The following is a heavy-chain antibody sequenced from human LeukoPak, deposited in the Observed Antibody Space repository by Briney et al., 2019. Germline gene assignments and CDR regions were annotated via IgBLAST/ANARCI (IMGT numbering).Heavy chain of an antibody. Sequence: GESLKISCKGSGYSFTSYWIGWVRQMPGKGLEWMGNIYPGDSDTRYSPSFQGQVTISADKSISTAYLQWSSLKASDTAMYYCARQTYSGSYYPVFSFDYWGQGTLVTVSS. V-gene: IGHV5-51*01. D-gene: IGHD1-26*01. CDR1: GYSFTSYW. J-gene: IGHJ4*02. CDR3: ARQTYSGSYYPVFSFDY. CDR2: IYPGDSDT.